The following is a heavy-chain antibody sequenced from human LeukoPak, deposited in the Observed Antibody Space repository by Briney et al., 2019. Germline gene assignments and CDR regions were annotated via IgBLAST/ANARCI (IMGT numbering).Heavy chain of an antibody. Sequence: GGSLRLSCAASGFTFSSYAIHWVRQAPGKGLEWVAIISYDGTNKYYADSVRGRFTISRDNSKNTLYLQMNSLIAEDTAVYYCARDFGWLSGFDNWGQGTLVTVSS. J-gene: IGHJ4*02. CDR3: ARDFGWLSGFDN. D-gene: IGHD3-9*01. CDR2: ISYDGTNK. CDR1: GFTFSSYA. V-gene: IGHV3-30-3*01.